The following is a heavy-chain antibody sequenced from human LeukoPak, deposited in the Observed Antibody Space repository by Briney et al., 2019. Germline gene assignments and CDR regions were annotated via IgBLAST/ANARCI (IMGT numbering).Heavy chain of an antibody. D-gene: IGHD3-10*01. CDR1: GGSISSYY. V-gene: IGHV4-59*01. CDR3: ARGSRSGGVIISDAFDI. Sequence: MSSETLSLTCTVSGGSISSYYWSWIRQPPGKGLEWIGYIYYSGSTNYNPSLKSRVSISVDTSKNQFSLKLSSVTAADTAVFYCARGSRSGGVIISDAFDIWGQGTMVTVSS. J-gene: IGHJ3*02. CDR2: IYYSGST.